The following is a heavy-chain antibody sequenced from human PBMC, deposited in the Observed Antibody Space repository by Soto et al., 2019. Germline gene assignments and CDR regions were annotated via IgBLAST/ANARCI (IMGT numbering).Heavy chain of an antibody. CDR1: GGSISSGGYS. J-gene: IGHJ6*02. CDR2: IYHSGST. Sequence: QLQLQESGSGLVKPSQTLSLTCAVSGGSISSGGYSWSWIRQPPGKGLEWIGYIYHSGSTYYNPSLKSRVTRSVDRSKNQLSLKLSSVTAAGTAVYYCASSRRHYYYGMDVWGQGTTVTVSS. CDR3: ASSRRHYYYGMDV. V-gene: IGHV4-30-2*01.